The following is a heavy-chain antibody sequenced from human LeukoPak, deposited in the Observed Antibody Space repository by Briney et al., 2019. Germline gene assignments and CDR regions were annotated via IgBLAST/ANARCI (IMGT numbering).Heavy chain of an antibody. D-gene: IGHD6-19*01. CDR2: INAGNGNT. Sequence: GGSLRLSCAASGFTFTSYAMHWVRQAPGQRLEWMGWINAGNGNTKYSQEFQGRVTITRDTSASTAYMELSSLRSEDMAVYYCARDGLHSSGWYEDLYYYYYMDVWGKGTTVTVSS. J-gene: IGHJ6*03. V-gene: IGHV1-3*03. CDR3: ARDGLHSSGWYEDLYYYYYMDV. CDR1: GFTFTSYA.